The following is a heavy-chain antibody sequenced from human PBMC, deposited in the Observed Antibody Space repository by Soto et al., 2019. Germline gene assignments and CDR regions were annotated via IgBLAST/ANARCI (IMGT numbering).Heavy chain of an antibody. CDR2: ISAYNGNT. Sequence: ASVKVSCKASGYTYTSYGISWVRQAPGQGLEWMGWISAYNGNTNYAQKLQGRVTMTTDTSTSTAYMELRSLRSDDTAVYYCATNGWATKQLIYWGQGTLVTVSS. CDR3: ATNGWATKQLIY. D-gene: IGHD5-12*01. CDR1: GYTYTSYG. V-gene: IGHV1-18*04. J-gene: IGHJ4*02.